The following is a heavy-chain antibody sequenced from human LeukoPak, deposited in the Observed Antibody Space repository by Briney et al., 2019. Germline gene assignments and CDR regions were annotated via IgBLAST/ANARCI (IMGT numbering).Heavy chain of an antibody. V-gene: IGHV3-53*01. CDR1: GFAVSSSY. CDR3: ARGESIAAAGAFDL. Sequence: GGSLRLSCAASGFAVSSSYMSWVRQASGKGLEWVSVIYAGGSIHYADSVKGRFTISRDNSQNTLDLQLNSLRVDDTAIYYCARGESIAAAGAFDLWGQGTLVTVPS. J-gene: IGHJ4*02. D-gene: IGHD6-13*01. CDR2: IYAGGSI.